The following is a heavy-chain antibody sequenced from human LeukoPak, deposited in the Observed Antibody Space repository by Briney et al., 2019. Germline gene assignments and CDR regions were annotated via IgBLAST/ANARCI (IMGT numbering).Heavy chain of an antibody. J-gene: IGHJ6*02. D-gene: IGHD6-19*01. CDR2: ISAYNGAT. CDR3: ARLYSSGWPLEPMDV. Sequence: ASVKVSCKASGDIFSKYGISWVRQAPGQGLEYMGWISAYNGATNYAQKFQGRVTLTTDSSTTTVYMELRSLTSDDTAVYYCARLYSSGWPLEPMDVWGQGTTVTVSS. V-gene: IGHV1-18*01. CDR1: GDIFSKYG.